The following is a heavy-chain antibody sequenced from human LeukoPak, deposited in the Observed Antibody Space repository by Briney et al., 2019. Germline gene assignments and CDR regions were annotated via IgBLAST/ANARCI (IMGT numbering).Heavy chain of an antibody. Sequence: SETLSLTCTVSGGSISSSSYYWGWIRQPPGKGLEWIGSIYYSGSTYYNPSLKSRVTISVDTSKNQFSLKLSSVTAADTAVHYCARHSDGELDYWGQGTLVTVSS. J-gene: IGHJ4*02. D-gene: IGHD5-24*01. CDR3: ARHSDGELDY. CDR2: IYYSGST. V-gene: IGHV4-39*01. CDR1: GGSISSSSYY.